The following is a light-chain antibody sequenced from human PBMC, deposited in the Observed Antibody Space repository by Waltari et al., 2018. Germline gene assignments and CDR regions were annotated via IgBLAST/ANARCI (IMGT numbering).Light chain of an antibody. CDR3: QSYDSSLSGWRV. CDR2: DTT. V-gene: IGLV1-40*01. J-gene: IGLJ1*01. CDR1: RSTIRADSD. Sequence: QSVLTQPPSVSGAPGQRVTISCPGGRSTIRADSDVPWYQQLPGTAPKLLIFDTTNRPSGVPNRFSGSKSGTSAFLAITGLQPEDEADYYCQSYDSSLSGWRVFGTGTKVTVL.